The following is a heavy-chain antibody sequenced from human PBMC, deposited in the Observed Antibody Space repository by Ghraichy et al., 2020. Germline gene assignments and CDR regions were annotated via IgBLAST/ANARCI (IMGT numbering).Heavy chain of an antibody. J-gene: IGHJ6*02. CDR2: IYYSGST. V-gene: IGHV4-59*01. CDR3: ARDAYCGGDCYAGEGGMDV. Sequence: TLSLTCTVSGGSISSYYWSWIRQPPGKGLEWIGYIYYSGSTNYNPSLKSRVTISVDTSKNQFSLKLSSVTAADTAVYYCARDAYCGGDCYAGEGGMDVWGQGTTVTVSS. CDR1: GGSISSYY. D-gene: IGHD2-21*02.